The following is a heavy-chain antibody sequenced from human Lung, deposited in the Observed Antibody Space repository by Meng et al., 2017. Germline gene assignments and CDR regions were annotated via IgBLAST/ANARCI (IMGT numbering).Heavy chain of an antibody. V-gene: IGHV3-7*04. CDR3: GRGDPDY. Sequence: GESLKISCAASRLTFSNYWMNWVRQAPGKGLEWVANINPDGSDKYYVDSVKGRFTISRDHANNILYLQMNSLGAEDTAVYYCGRGDPDYWGQGTLVTVSS. CDR2: INPDGSDK. J-gene: IGHJ4*02. CDR1: RLTFSNYW.